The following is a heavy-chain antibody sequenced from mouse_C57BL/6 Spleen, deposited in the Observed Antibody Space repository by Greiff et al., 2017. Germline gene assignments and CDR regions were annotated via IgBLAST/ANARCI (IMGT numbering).Heavy chain of an antibody. CDR3: ARGSDYYGSRRFAY. CDR2: IYPGDGDT. V-gene: IGHV1-80*01. D-gene: IGHD1-1*01. J-gene: IGHJ3*01. Sequence: QVQLKQSGAELVKPGASVKISCKASGYAFSSYWMNWVKQRPGKGLEWIGQIYPGDGDTNYNGKFKGKATLTADKSSSTAYVQLSSLTSEDSAVYCCARGSDYYGSRRFAYWGQGTLVTVSA. CDR1: GYAFSSYW.